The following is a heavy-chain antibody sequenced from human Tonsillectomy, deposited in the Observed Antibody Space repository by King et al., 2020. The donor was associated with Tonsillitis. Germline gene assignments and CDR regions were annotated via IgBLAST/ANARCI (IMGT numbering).Heavy chain of an antibody. CDR2: ISYDGSNK. Sequence: VQLVDSGGGEVQPGRSRRLSCAASGFTFSSYGMHWVRQAPGKGLEWVAVISYDGSNKYYADSVKGRFTISRDNSKNKLYLQMNSLRAEDTAVYYCANLVVVRFYDAFDIWGQGTMVTVSS. CDR3: ANLVVVRFYDAFDI. CDR1: GFTFSSYG. D-gene: IGHD3-22*01. V-gene: IGHV3-30*18. J-gene: IGHJ3*02.